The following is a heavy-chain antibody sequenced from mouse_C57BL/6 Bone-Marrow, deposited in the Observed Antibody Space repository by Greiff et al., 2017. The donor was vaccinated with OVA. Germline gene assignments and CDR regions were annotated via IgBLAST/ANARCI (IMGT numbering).Heavy chain of an antibody. CDR3: ARHEEYYGSAWFAY. D-gene: IGHD1-1*01. CDR1: EYEFPSHD. V-gene: IGHV5-2*01. Sequence: EVKLMESGGGLVQPGESLKLSCESNEYEFPSHDMSWVRKTPEKRLVLVAAINSDGGSTYYPDTMERRFIISRDNTKKTLYLQMSSLRSEDTALYYCARHEEYYGSAWFAYWGQGTLVTVSA. CDR2: INSDGGST. J-gene: IGHJ3*01.